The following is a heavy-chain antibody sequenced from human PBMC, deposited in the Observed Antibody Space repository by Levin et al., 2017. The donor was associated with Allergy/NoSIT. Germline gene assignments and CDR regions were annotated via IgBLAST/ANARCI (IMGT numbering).Heavy chain of an antibody. V-gene: IGHV4-30-2*01. CDR3: ARVAGYGYGYYFDY. J-gene: IGHJ4*02. D-gene: IGHD5-18*01. Sequence: SQTLSLTCAVPGDSISSGGYSWSWIRQPPGKGLEWIGNIYLSGSTHYNPSLESRVTISVDKSKNQFSLNLSSVTAADTAVYYCARVAGYGYGYYFDYWGQGTLVTVSS. CDR2: IYLSGST. CDR1: GDSISSGGYS.